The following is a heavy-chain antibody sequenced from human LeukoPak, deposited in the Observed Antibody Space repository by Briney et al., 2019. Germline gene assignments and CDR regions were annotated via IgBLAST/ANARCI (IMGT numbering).Heavy chain of an antibody. V-gene: IGHV4-39*01. CDR1: GGSLSSSSYY. CDR3: ARGNSDRFPPYMDY. J-gene: IGHJ4*02. CDR2: IYYSGST. Sequence: SETLSLTCTVSGGSLSSSSYYWGWLRQPPGKGLEWIGSIYYSGSTYYSPSLKSRVTISVDTSKNQFSLKLSSVTAADTAIYYCARGNSDRFPPYMDYWGQGILVIVSS. D-gene: IGHD4-23*01.